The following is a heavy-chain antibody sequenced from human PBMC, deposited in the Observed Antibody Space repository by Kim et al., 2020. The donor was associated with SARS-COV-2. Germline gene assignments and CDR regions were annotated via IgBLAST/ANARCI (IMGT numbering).Heavy chain of an antibody. CDR1: GFTFSSYS. CDR2: ISSSSSYI. D-gene: IGHD2-15*01. CDR3: ARESGYCSGGSCYSRWFDP. V-gene: IGHV3-21*01. Sequence: GGSLRLSCAASGFTFSSYSMNWVRQAPGKGLEWVSSISSSSSYIYYADSVKGRFTISSDNAKNSLYLQMNSLRAEDTAVYYCARESGYCSGGSCYSRWFDPWGQGTLVSVPS. J-gene: IGHJ5*02.